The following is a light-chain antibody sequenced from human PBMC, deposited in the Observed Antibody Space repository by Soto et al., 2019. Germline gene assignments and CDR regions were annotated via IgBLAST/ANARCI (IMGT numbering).Light chain of an antibody. CDR1: EDINRY. Sequence: DIQMTQPPSSLSASVGDRVTITCQASEDINRYLNWYQQKPGKAPRLLIYDISNLEVGVPSRFSGSGSGTDFTFTITSLQPEDVATYFCQQYGNVPLTFGGGTKVEIK. CDR3: QQYGNVPLT. V-gene: IGKV1-33*01. J-gene: IGKJ4*01. CDR2: DIS.